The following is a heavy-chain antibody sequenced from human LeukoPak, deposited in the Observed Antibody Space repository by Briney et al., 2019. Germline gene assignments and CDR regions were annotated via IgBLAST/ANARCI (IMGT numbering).Heavy chain of an antibody. D-gene: IGHD6-19*01. V-gene: IGHV4-39*07. Sequence: PSETLSLTCTVSGGSIDTYYWGWIRQPPGKGLEWIGSIYYSGSTYYNPSLQSRVTISVDTSKNQFSLKLSSVTAADTAVYYCARVSPGPQRYSSGWRPPNWFDPWGQGTLVTVSS. CDR3: ARVSPGPQRYSSGWRPPNWFDP. CDR2: IYYSGST. J-gene: IGHJ5*02. CDR1: GGSIDTYY.